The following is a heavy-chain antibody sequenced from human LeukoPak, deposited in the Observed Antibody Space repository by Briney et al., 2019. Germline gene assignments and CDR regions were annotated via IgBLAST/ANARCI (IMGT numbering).Heavy chain of an antibody. J-gene: IGHJ4*02. Sequence: GGSLRLSCAASGFTFSTYTMHWVRQAPGKGLEWVAVMSYDGGDKYYAESVKGRFTISRDNSRTTVYLQMNSLRAGDTAVYYCARGSRWLQLGPFDYWGQGTLVTVSS. CDR2: MSYDGGDK. V-gene: IGHV3-30*01. CDR1: GFTFSTYT. CDR3: ARGSRWLQLGPFDY. D-gene: IGHD5-24*01.